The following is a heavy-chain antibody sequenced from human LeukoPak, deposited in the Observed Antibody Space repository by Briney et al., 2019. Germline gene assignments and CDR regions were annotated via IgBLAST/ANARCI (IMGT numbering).Heavy chain of an antibody. CDR3: ARESTAMVDY. CDR1: GASISSYY. J-gene: IGHJ4*02. D-gene: IGHD5-18*01. Sequence: SETLSLTCTVSGASISSYYCNWIRQPPGKGLEWIGYIYYTGSTNHNPSLKSRVSISVDTSKNQFSLKLSSVTAADTAVYYCARESTAMVDYWGQGTLVTVSS. V-gene: IGHV4-59*01. CDR2: IYYTGST.